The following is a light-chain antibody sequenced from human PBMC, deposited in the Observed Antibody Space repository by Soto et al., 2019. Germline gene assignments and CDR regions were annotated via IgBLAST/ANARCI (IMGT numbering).Light chain of an antibody. V-gene: IGKV1-13*02. CDR2: HAS. CDR3: QQYNSYS. Sequence: IQMTQSPSSLSASVGDRVTITCRPSQGIGTSLAWYQQKPGTVPKLLIYHASTLESGVPSRFSGSGSGTEFTLTISSLQPDDFATYYCQQYNSYSFGQGTKVDIK. J-gene: IGKJ1*01. CDR1: QGIGTS.